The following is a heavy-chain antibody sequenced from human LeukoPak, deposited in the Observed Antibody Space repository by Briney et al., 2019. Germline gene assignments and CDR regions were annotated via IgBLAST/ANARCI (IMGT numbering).Heavy chain of an antibody. CDR2: IYPVVSDT. V-gene: IGHV5-51*01. D-gene: IGHD2-15*01. Sequence: GESLKISCQTSGYSFTTYWIGWVRQTPGQGLEWMGLIYPVVSDTRYSPSFQGQVTISADKSINTAYLQWSSLKASDTAIYYCARQGLFCGGGTCLYGDAFDIWGQGTTVTVSS. CDR1: GYSFTTYW. CDR3: ARQGLFCGGGTCLYGDAFDI. J-gene: IGHJ3*02.